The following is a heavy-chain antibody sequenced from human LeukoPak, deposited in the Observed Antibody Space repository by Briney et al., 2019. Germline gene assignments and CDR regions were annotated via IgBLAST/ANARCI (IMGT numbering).Heavy chain of an antibody. Sequence: SETLSLTCAVYGGSFSGYYWCWIRQPPGKGLEWIGEINHSGSTNYNPSLKSRVTISVDTSKNQFSLKLSSVTAADTAVYYCAKDGKKVTLTMIAVITYSGYMDVWGKGTTVTFSS. V-gene: IGHV4-34*01. CDR2: INHSGST. J-gene: IGHJ6*03. CDR3: AKDGKKVTLTMIAVITYSGYMDV. D-gene: IGHD3-22*01. CDR1: GGSFSGYY.